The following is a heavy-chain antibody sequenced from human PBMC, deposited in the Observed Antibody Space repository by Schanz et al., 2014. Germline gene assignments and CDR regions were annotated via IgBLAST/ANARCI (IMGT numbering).Heavy chain of an antibody. CDR3: ARDTTWRLDL. CDR2: VFPNGIT. CDR1: RHSFSSSNW. V-gene: IGHV4-59*10. D-gene: IGHD1-1*01. J-gene: IGHJ2*01. Sequence: QVQLQQWGAGLLKPSETLSLTCVVSRHSFSSSNWWGWIRQPAGKALEWVGRVFPNGITNYNPSHKRRVTISLDPSKNQLSLTLTSLTAADTAVYYCARDTTWRLDLWGRGTLVTVSS.